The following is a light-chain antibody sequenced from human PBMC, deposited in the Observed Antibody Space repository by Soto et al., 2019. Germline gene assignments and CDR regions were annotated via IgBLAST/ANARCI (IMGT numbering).Light chain of an antibody. CDR2: DAS. V-gene: IGLV2-14*01. CDR3: SSSTSGSTLVV. Sequence: QSALTQPASVSGSPGQSITISCTGTSSDVGGYNYVSWYQQHPGKAPKLMIYDASNRPSGASNRFSGSKSGNTASLTISGLQAEYEDDSDCSSSTSGSTLVVFGGGTKLTVL. CDR1: SSDVGGYNY. J-gene: IGLJ2*01.